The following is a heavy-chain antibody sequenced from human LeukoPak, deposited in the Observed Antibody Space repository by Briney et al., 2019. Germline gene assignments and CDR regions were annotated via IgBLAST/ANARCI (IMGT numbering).Heavy chain of an antibody. CDR1: GGSFSGYY. Sequence: SETLSLTCAVYGGSFSGYYWSWIRQPPGKGLEWIGEINHSGSTNYNPSLKSRVTISVDTSKNQFSLKLSSVTAADTAVYYCARRRGYSYVGNMASCLGYWGQGTLVTVSS. J-gene: IGHJ4*02. CDR2: INHSGST. D-gene: IGHD5-18*01. CDR3: ARRRGYSYVGNMASCLGY. V-gene: IGHV4-34*01.